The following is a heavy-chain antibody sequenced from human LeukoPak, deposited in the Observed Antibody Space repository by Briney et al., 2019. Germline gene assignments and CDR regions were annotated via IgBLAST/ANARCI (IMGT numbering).Heavy chain of an antibody. V-gene: IGHV1-69*04. CDR3: AREEYSSSPYYFDY. Sequence: SVKVSCKASGGTFSSYAISWVRQAPGQGLEWMGRIIPILGIANYAQKFQGRVTVTADKSTSTAYMELSSLRSEDTAVYYCAREEYSSSPYYFDYWGQGTLVTVSS. CDR2: IIPILGIA. J-gene: IGHJ4*02. D-gene: IGHD6-13*01. CDR1: GGTFSSYA.